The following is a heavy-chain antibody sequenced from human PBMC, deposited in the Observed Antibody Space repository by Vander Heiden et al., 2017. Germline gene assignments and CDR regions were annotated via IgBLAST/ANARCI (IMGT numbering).Heavy chain of an antibody. Sequence: VQLVESGGGVVQPGRSLRLSCAASGFTFSSYAMHWVRQAPGKGLEWVAVISYDGSNKYYADSVKGRFTISRDNSKNTLYLQMNSLRAEDTAVYYCARDPIYLVVPAASYYYYGMDVWGQGTTVTVSS. CDR3: ARDPIYLVVPAASYYYYGMDV. D-gene: IGHD2-2*01. CDR2: ISYDGSNK. V-gene: IGHV3-30*04. CDR1: GFTFSSYA. J-gene: IGHJ6*02.